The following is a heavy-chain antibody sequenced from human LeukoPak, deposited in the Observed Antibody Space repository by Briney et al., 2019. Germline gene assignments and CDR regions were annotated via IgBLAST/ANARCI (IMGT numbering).Heavy chain of an antibody. CDR3: ARGGALADDNWFDP. J-gene: IGHJ5*02. Sequence: PSETLSLTCAVYGGSFSGYYWSWIRQPPGKGLEWIGEVNHSGSTNYNPSLKSRVTISVDTSKNQFSLKLSSVTAADTAVYYCARGGALADDNWFDPWGQGTLVTVSS. CDR1: GGSFSGYY. V-gene: IGHV4-34*01. D-gene: IGHD1-26*01. CDR2: VNHSGST.